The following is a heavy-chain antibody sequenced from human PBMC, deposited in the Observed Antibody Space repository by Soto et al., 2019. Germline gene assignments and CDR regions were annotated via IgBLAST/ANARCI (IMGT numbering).Heavy chain of an antibody. CDR1: GFTFSSYG. CDR3: AKVTPIWFGELLSPYYYYYGMDV. J-gene: IGHJ6*02. Sequence: QVQLVESGGGVVQPGRSLRLSCAASGFTFSSYGMHWVRQAPGKGLEWVAVISYDGSNKYYADSVKGRFTISRDNSKNTLYLQMNSLRAEDTAVYYCAKVTPIWFGELLSPYYYYYGMDVWGQGTTVTVSS. CDR2: ISYDGSNK. V-gene: IGHV3-30*18. D-gene: IGHD3-10*01.